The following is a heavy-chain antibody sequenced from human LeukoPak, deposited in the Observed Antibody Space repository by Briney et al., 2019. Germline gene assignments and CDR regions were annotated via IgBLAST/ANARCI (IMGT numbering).Heavy chain of an antibody. CDR3: AREWATYHNWYDP. J-gene: IGHJ5*02. D-gene: IGHD1-26*01. Sequence: SETLSLTCTVSGYTVETGYYWAWLRQPPGKGLEWIGSIYRSATTYYNPSLKSRVLISMDMSKNEVSLSLTPVTAADTAVYYCAREWATYHNWYDPWGQGTLVIVSS. CDR1: GYTVETGYY. V-gene: IGHV4-38-2*02. CDR2: IYRSATT.